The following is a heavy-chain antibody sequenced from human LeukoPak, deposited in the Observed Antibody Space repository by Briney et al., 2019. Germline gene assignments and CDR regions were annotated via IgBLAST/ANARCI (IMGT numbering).Heavy chain of an antibody. CDR1: GYTFTSYD. CDR2: MNPNSGNT. CDR3: ARGITMVRGVIITPIYYYYGMDV. D-gene: IGHD3-10*01. V-gene: IGHV1-8*01. Sequence: ASVKVSCKASGYTFTSYDINWVRQATGQGLEWMGWMNPNSGNTGYAQKFQGRVTMTRNTSISTAYMELSSLRSEDTAVYYCARGITMVRGVIITPIYYYYGMDVWGQGTTVIVSS. J-gene: IGHJ6*02.